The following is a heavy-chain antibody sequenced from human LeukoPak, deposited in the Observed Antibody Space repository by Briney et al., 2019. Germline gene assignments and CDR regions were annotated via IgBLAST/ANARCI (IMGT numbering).Heavy chain of an antibody. V-gene: IGHV1-18*01. Sequence: ASVKVSCKASGYTFTSYGISWVRQAPGQGLEWMGWISAYNGNTNYAQKLQGRVTMTTDTSTSTAYMELSSLRSEDTAVYYCAREMYYFLDAHKSYGMDVWGQGTTVTVSS. CDR2: ISAYNGNT. CDR1: GYTFTSYG. CDR3: AREMYYFLDAHKSYGMDV. J-gene: IGHJ6*02. D-gene: IGHD3-10*01.